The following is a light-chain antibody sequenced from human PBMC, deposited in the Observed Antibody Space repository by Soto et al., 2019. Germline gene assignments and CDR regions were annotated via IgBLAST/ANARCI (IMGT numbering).Light chain of an antibody. Sequence: ETVMTQSPATLSVSPGERATLSCRASQSVSSNLAWYQQKPGQAPRLLTYGAFTRATGIPARFSGSGSGTEFTLTISSLQSEDFAVYYCQQYNNWPRTFGQGTKLEIK. J-gene: IGKJ2*01. CDR3: QQYNNWPRT. CDR1: QSVSSN. V-gene: IGKV3-15*01. CDR2: GAF.